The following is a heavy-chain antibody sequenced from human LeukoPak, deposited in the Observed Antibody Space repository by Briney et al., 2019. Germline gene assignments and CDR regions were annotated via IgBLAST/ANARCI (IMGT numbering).Heavy chain of an antibody. Sequence: SETLSLTCTVSGYSISSGYYWGWIRQPPGKGLEWIGSIYHSGSTYYNPSLKSRVTISVDTSKNQFSLKLSSVTAADTAVYYCASSHYDFWSGYYRRAFDIWGQGTMVTVSS. J-gene: IGHJ3*02. CDR2: IYHSGST. D-gene: IGHD3-3*01. V-gene: IGHV4-38-2*02. CDR3: ASSHYDFWSGYYRRAFDI. CDR1: GYSISSGYY.